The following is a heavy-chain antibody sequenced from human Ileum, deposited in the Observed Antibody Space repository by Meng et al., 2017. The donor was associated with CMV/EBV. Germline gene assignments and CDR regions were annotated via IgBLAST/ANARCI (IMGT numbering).Heavy chain of an antibody. J-gene: IGHJ6*02. CDR3: AKACSSTSCSPYCYYGMDV. CDR1: GFTFSSYW. V-gene: IGHV3-74*01. CDR2: INSDGSST. Sequence: GESLKISCAASGFTFSSYWMHWVRQAPGKGLVWVSRINSDGSSTSYADSVKGRFTISRDNAKNTLYLQMNSLRAEDTAVYYCAKACSSTSCSPYCYYGMDVWGQGTTVTVSS. D-gene: IGHD2-2*01.